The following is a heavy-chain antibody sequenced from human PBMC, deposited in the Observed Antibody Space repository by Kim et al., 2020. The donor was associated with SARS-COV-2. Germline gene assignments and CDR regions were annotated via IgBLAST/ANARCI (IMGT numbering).Heavy chain of an antibody. CDR3: ARAFNWNDVSFDY. D-gene: IGHD1-1*01. V-gene: IGHV1-69*04. Sequence: YAQKFQGRVTITADKSTSTAYMELSSLRSEDTAVYYCARAFNWNDVSFDYWGQGTLVTVSS. J-gene: IGHJ4*02.